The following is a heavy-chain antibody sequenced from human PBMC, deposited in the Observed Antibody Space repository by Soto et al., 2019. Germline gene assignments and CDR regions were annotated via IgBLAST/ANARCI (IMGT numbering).Heavy chain of an antibody. Sequence: GGSLRLSCAATGFTFSVYAMTWVRQAPGKGLEWVSAVTANGGSTYSADSVKGRFTISRDNSKNTLFLQMNSLRAEDTAVYYCASLGVGDWANYYYYYGMDVWGQGATVTVSS. CDR1: GFTFSVYA. D-gene: IGHD2-21*02. CDR2: VTANGGST. V-gene: IGHV3-23*01. CDR3: ASLGVGDWANYYYYYGMDV. J-gene: IGHJ6*02.